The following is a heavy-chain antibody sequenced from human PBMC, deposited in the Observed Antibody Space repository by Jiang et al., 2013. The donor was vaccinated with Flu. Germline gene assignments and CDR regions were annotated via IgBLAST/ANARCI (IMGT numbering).Heavy chain of an antibody. V-gene: IGHV4-34*01. Sequence: LLKPSETLSLTCAVYGASLSGYYWSWIRQPPGKGLEWIGQINESGYTNLNPSLKSRVTISIDTSNNQFSLKLTSVTAADTAVYYCAKVGGVVTMAYDRYGMDVWGTGTTGHRLL. CDR2: INESGYT. CDR1: GASLSGYY. D-gene: IGHD3-3*01. J-gene: IGHJ6*04. CDR3: AKVGGVVTMAYDRYGMDV.